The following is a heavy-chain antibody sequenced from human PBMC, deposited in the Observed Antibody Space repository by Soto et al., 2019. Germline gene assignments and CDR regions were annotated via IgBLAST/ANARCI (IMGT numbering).Heavy chain of an antibody. J-gene: IGHJ6*02. CDR3: AKETGYSYGFQPNASDV. V-gene: IGHV3-23*01. Sequence: PWGSLRLSCAASGFTFDSYGINFFRHAPWKWLEWVAGVSAGGGDTSYADSVKGRFTISRDNSKDTLYLQMNSLRAEDTAVYYCAKETGYSYGFQPNASDVWGQGTTVTVSS. CDR2: VSAGGGDT. CDR1: GFTFDSYG. D-gene: IGHD5-18*01.